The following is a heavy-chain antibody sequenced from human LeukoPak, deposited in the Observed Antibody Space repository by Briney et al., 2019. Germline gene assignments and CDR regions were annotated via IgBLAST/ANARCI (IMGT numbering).Heavy chain of an antibody. CDR2: IYYSGST. CDR3: ARLVCGGGSCPAEFDY. V-gene: IGHV4-39*02. CDR1: GGSFSGHY. Sequence: PSETLSLTCAVYGGSFSGHYWGWIRQPPGKGLEWIGSIYYSGSTYYNPSLNSRVTMFIDMSKNHFSLKMSSVTATDTAVYYCARLVCGGGSCPAEFDYWGQGTLVTVSS. J-gene: IGHJ4*02. D-gene: IGHD2-15*01.